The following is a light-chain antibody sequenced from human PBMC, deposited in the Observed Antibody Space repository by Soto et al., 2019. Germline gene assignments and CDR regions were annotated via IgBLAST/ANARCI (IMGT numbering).Light chain of an antibody. J-gene: IGLJ1*01. CDR2: EVT. CDR3: SSYKSTGTPV. V-gene: IGLV2-14*01. CDR1: STDVGGYNF. Sequence: QSVLTQPASVSGSLGQSITMSCTGTSTDVGGYNFVSWYQQHPDKAPKLLIYEVTNRPSGVSNRFSGSKSGNTASLTISGLQADQEADHYCSSYKSTGTPVFGTGTKVTVL.